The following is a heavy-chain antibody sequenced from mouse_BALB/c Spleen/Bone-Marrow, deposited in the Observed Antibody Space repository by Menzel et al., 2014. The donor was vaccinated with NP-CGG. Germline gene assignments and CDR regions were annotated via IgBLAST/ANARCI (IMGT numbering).Heavy chain of an antibody. CDR1: GYAFSRSW. CDR3: ARSLILTGTGVAY. D-gene: IGHD4-1*01. V-gene: IGHV1-82*01. J-gene: IGHJ3*01. CDR2: IYPGDGDT. Sequence: VQLQQSGPELVKPGASVKISCKASGYAFSRSWMNWVKQRPGQGLEWIGRIYPGDGDTNYNGKFRGKATLTADKSSSTAYMQLSSLTSVDSAVYFCARSLILTGTGVAYWGQGTLVTVSA.